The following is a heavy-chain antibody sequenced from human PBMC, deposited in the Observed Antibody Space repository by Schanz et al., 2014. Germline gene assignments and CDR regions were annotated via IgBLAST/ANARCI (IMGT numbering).Heavy chain of an antibody. CDR3: ARDRLECGAECYSVEVFEI. CDR1: GGTFSSFG. J-gene: IGHJ4*02. Sequence: VQLEQSGAEVKKPGSSVKVSCKASGGTFSSFGLNWVRQAPGQGLEWMGRIIPSLGLAKYEQKFQDKVTITADTSTTTAYMELSGLRSEDTAVYYCARDRLECGAECYSVEVFEIWGQGTLVIVSS. D-gene: IGHD2-21*01. V-gene: IGHV1-69*04. CDR2: IIPSLGLA.